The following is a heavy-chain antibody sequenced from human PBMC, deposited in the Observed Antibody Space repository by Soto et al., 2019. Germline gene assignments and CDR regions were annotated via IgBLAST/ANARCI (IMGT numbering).Heavy chain of an antibody. J-gene: IGHJ6*02. D-gene: IGHD3-22*01. CDR1: GFTFSSYA. Sequence: QPGGSLRLSCAASGFTFSSYAMHWVRQAPGKGLEWVAVISYDGSNKYYADSVKGRFTISRDNSKNTLYLQMNSLRAEDTAVYYCARDMGAKSINYDSSGYCPNGMDVWGQGTTVTVSS. CDR3: ARDMGAKSINYDSSGYCPNGMDV. CDR2: ISYDGSNK. V-gene: IGHV3-30-3*01.